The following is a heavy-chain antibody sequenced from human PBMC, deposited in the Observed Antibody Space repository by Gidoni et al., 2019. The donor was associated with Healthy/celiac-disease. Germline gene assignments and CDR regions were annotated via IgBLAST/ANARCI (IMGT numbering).Heavy chain of an antibody. V-gene: IGHV4-39*07. D-gene: IGHD6-13*01. J-gene: IGHJ6*02. CDR2: INYSGST. CDR1: GGSISSSSYY. CDR3: ARGFGIAAAALYYYYYGMDV. Sequence: GGSISSSSYYWGWIRQPPGKGLEWIGSINYSGSTYYNPSLKSRVTISVDTSKNQFSLKLSSVTAADTAVYYCARGFGIAAAALYYYYYGMDVWGQGTTVTVSS.